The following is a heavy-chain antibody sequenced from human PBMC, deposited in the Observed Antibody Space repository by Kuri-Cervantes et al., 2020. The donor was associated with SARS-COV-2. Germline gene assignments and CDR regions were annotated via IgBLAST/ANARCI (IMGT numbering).Heavy chain of an antibody. D-gene: IGHD2-21*01. CDR1: GGSFSGYY. CDR3: AVILWSD. J-gene: IGHJ4*02. V-gene: IGHV4-34*01. Sequence: SETLSLTCAVYGGSFSGYYWSWIRQPPGKGLEWIGEINHSGSTNYNPSLKSRVTISVDTSKNQFSLKLSSVTAADTAVYYCAVILWSDWGQGTLVTVSS. CDR2: INHSGST.